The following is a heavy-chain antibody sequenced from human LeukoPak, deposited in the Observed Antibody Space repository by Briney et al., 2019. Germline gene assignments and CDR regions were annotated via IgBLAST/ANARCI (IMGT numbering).Heavy chain of an antibody. V-gene: IGHV1-2*02. CDR3: ARDNYFIAAAAGWFDP. CDR2: INPNSGGT. CDR1: GYTSTGYY. J-gene: IGHJ5*02. D-gene: IGHD6-13*01. Sequence: ASVKVSCKASGYTSTGYYMHWVRQAPGQGLEWMGWINPNSGGTNYAQKFQGRVTMTRDTSISTAYMELSRLRSDDTAVYYCARDNYFIAAAAGWFDPWGQGTLVTVSS.